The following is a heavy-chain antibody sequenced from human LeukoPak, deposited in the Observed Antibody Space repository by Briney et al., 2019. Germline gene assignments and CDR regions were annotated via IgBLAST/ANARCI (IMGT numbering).Heavy chain of an antibody. Sequence: PGGSLRLSCAASGCTFSTYAMNWLRKAPGKGLECVSAISGSGGSTYYADSVKGRFTISRDNAKNTLYLQMNSLTAEDTAVYYCVRDLGGRSGHWGQGTLVTVSS. J-gene: IGHJ4*02. D-gene: IGHD1-26*01. CDR1: GCTFSTYA. V-gene: IGHV3-23*01. CDR3: VRDLGGRSGH. CDR2: ISGSGGST.